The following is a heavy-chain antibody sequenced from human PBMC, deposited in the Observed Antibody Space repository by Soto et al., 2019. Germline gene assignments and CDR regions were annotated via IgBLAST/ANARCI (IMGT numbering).Heavy chain of an antibody. J-gene: IGHJ4*02. Sequence: LRLSCAASGFTFSSYGMHWVRQAPGKGLEWVAVISYDGSNKYYADSVKGRFTISRDNSKNTLYLQMNSLRAEDTAVYYCAKILDYYFDYWGQGTLVTVSS. V-gene: IGHV3-30*18. CDR1: GFTFSSYG. CDR3: AKILDYYFDY. CDR2: ISYDGSNK.